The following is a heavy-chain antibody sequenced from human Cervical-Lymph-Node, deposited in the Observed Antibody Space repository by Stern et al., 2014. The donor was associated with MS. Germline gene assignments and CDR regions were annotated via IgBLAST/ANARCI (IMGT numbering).Heavy chain of an antibody. CDR1: GFTFSSYW. J-gene: IGHJ6*02. CDR2: INSGGSNI. Sequence: EVQLVESGGGLVQPGGSLRLSCTASGFTFSSYWMHWVRQAPGTGLGWVSRINSGGSNIYYAGSVKGRFTISRDNAKNALYLQMNSLRAEDTAVYYCAREPPGTAVFYGMDVWGQGTTATVSS. CDR3: AREPPGTAVFYGMDV. D-gene: IGHD5-18*01. V-gene: IGHV3-74*01.